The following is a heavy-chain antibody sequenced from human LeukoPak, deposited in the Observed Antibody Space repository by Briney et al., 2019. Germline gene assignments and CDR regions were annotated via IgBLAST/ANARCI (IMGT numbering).Heavy chain of an antibody. J-gene: IGHJ4*02. CDR3: ARDAPGNTALDY. Sequence: PGGSLRLSCAASGFTFISYWMHWVRQAPGKGLVWVSRINEYGSSTDFADSVKGRFTISRGNAKNTLYLQMNSLRAEDTAVYYCARDAPGNTALDYWGQGTLVTVSS. CDR2: INEYGSST. CDR1: GFTFISYW. V-gene: IGHV3-74*01. D-gene: IGHD5-18*01.